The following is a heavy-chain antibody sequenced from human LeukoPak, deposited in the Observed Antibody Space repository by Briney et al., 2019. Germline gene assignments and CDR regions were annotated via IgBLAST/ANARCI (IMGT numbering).Heavy chain of an antibody. D-gene: IGHD6-13*01. CDR1: GFSFSSYA. J-gene: IGHJ5*02. Sequence: GGSLRLSCAASGFSFSSYAMSWVRQAPARGLEWVSSMKGGGGDTFYADSVKGRFTLSRDDSRNTVYLQLNSLRVEDTAVYYCAKDLSIAATGFDPWGQGTLVTVSS. CDR2: MKGGGGDT. V-gene: IGHV3-23*01. CDR3: AKDLSIAATGFDP.